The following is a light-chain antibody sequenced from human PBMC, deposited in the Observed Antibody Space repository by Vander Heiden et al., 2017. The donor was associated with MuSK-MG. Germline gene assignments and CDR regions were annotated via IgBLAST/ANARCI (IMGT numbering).Light chain of an antibody. V-gene: IGKV2-28*01. Sequence: DIVMSQSPFSLLVTSGEPASISCRSSQSLLHSNVYNYLDWYLQEPGQSPQLLVYLGSNRASGVPDRFSGSGSGTDFTLKISRVEAEDVGVYYCMQALQTPLTFGGGTKVEIK. J-gene: IGKJ4*01. CDR3: MQALQTPLT. CDR2: LGS. CDR1: QSLLHSNVYNY.